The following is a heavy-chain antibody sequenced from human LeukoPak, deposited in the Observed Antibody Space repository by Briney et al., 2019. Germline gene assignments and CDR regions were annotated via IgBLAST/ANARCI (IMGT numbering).Heavy chain of an antibody. Sequence: PGGSLRLSCSASGFTFTTCPVHWVRQAPGKGLEYVSAISANGHSTYYADSVKGRFTISRDNSKNTLYLQMSSLRFEDTAMYYCVKEATGWYDSWGQGTLVTVSS. CDR2: ISANGHST. D-gene: IGHD6-19*01. V-gene: IGHV3-64D*09. CDR1: GFTFTTCP. CDR3: VKEATGWYDS. J-gene: IGHJ4*02.